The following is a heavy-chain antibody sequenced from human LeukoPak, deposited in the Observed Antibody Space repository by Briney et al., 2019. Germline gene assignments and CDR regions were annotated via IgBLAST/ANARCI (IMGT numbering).Heavy chain of an antibody. J-gene: IGHJ6*03. D-gene: IGHD5-12*01. CDR2: IYTSGST. CDR3: ARDWDSGYDRPYYYYYYYMDV. V-gene: IGHV4-61*02. Sequence: SQTLSLTCTVSGGSISSGSYYWSWIRQPAGKGLECIGRIYTSGSTNYNPSLKSRVTISVDTSKNQFSLKLSSVTAADTAAYYCARDWDSGYDRPYYYYYYYMDVWGKGTTVTVSS. CDR1: GGSISSGSYY.